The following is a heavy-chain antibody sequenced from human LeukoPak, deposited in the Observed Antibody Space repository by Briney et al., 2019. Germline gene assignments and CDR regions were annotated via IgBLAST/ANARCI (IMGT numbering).Heavy chain of an antibody. CDR2: IYYSGST. CDR1: GGSISSYY. Sequence: PSETLSLTCTVSGGSISSYYWSWIRQPPGKGLEWIGYIYYSGSTNYNPSLKSRVTISVDTSKNQFSLKLSSVTAADTAVYYCARGSLLLWPYNWFDPWGQGTLVTVSS. CDR3: ARGSLLLWPYNWFDP. V-gene: IGHV4-59*01. J-gene: IGHJ5*02. D-gene: IGHD3-10*01.